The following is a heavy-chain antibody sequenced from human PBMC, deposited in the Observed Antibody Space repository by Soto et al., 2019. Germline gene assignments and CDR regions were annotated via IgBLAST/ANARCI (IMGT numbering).Heavy chain of an antibody. CDR3: ARPGGDFWSGYWSNWFDP. CDR2: IYYSGST. V-gene: IGHV4-39*01. Sequence: QLQLQESGPGLGKPSETPSLTFTVSGGSIRSSSYYWGWIRQPPGKGPEWIGSIYYSGSTYYNPSLKSRVTISVDTSKNQFSLKLSSVTAADTAVYYCARPGGDFWSGYWSNWFDPWGQGTLVTVSS. J-gene: IGHJ5*02. D-gene: IGHD3-3*01. CDR1: GGSIRSSSYY.